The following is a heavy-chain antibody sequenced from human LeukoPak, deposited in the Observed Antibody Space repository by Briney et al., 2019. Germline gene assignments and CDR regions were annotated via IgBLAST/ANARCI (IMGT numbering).Heavy chain of an antibody. CDR3: ARDQGYSSGWYGTHFDY. CDR2: ISSNGGST. V-gene: IGHV3-64*01. CDR1: GFTFSSYA. D-gene: IGHD6-19*01. J-gene: IGHJ4*02. Sequence: GGSLRLSCAASGFTFSSYAMHWVRQAPGKGLEYVSAISSNGGSTYYANSVKGRFTISRDNSKNTLYLQMASLRAEDMAVYYCARDQGYSSGWYGTHFDYWGQGTLVTVSS.